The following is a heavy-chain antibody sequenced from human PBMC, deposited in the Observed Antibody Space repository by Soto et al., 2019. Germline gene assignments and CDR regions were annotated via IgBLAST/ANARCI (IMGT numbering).Heavy chain of an antibody. CDR3: AKDGYYGSGSYYLDY. J-gene: IGHJ4*02. Sequence: GGSLRLSCAASGFTFDDYAMHWVRQAPGKGLEWVSGISWNSGSIGYADSVKGRFTISRDNAKNSLYLQMNSLRAEDTALYYCAKDGYYGSGSYYLDYWGQGTLVTVSS. CDR2: ISWNSGSI. D-gene: IGHD3-10*01. CDR1: GFTFDDYA. V-gene: IGHV3-9*01.